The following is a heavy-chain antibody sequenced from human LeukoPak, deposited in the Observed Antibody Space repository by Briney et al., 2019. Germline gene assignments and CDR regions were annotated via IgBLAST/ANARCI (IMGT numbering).Heavy chain of an antibody. CDR3: AKARSTFDY. V-gene: IGHV3-30*18. D-gene: IGHD5-24*01. Sequence: GGSLRLSCAASGFTFSSYGMHWVRQAPGKGLEWVAVISYDGSNKYYADSVKGRFTISRDNSKNTLYLQMNSLRAEGTAVYYCAKARSTFDYWGQGTLVTVSS. J-gene: IGHJ4*02. CDR2: ISYDGSNK. CDR1: GFTFSSYG.